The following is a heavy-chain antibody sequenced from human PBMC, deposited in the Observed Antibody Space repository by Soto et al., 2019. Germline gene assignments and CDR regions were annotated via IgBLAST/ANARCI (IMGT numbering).Heavy chain of an antibody. CDR2: IKQDGSEK. Sequence: GGSLRLSCAASGFTFSSYWMSWVRQAPGKGQEWVANIKQDGSEKYYVDSVKGRFTISRDNAKNSLYLQMNSLRAEDTAVYYCARDAVVVVPAAINWFDPWGQGTLVTVSS. D-gene: IGHD2-2*01. V-gene: IGHV3-7*01. CDR3: ARDAVVVVPAAINWFDP. CDR1: GFTFSSYW. J-gene: IGHJ5*02.